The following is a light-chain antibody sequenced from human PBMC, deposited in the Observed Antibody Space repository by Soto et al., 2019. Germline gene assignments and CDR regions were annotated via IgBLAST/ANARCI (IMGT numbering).Light chain of an antibody. CDR2: GAS. V-gene: IGKV3-20*01. CDR3: QQYNNWPIT. CDR1: QSVSSSY. Sequence: EIVLTQSPGTLSLSPGERATLSCRASQSVSSSYLAWYQQKPGQAPRLLIYGASNRATDIPDRFSGRGSGTEFTLTISSLKSEDFEVYYCQQYNNWPITFGQGTRLEIK. J-gene: IGKJ5*01.